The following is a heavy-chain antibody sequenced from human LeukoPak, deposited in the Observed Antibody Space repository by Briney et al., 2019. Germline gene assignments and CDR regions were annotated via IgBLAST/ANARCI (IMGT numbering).Heavy chain of an antibody. Sequence: GGSLRLSCAASGFTFSSYPIHWVRQAPGKGLEWVAVISSDGNDKSYADSVRGRFTISRDSSKNTLYLQMNSLRVEDTAVYHCARVGPSYYYYYMDAWGNGTTVIVSS. V-gene: IGHV3-30*04. J-gene: IGHJ6*03. CDR2: ISSDGNDK. CDR1: GFTFSSYP. CDR3: ARVGPSYYYYYMDA.